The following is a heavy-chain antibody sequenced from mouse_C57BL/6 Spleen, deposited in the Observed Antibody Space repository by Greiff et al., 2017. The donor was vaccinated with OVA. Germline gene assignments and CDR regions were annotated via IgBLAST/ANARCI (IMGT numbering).Heavy chain of an antibody. CDR1: GYSFTSYG. CDR2: IYIGNGYT. D-gene: IGHD4-1*01. J-gene: IGHJ2*01. V-gene: IGHV1-58*01. Sequence: VQLQQSGAELVRPGSSVKMSCKTSGYSFTSYGINWVKQRPGQGLEWIGYIYIGNGYTEYNEKFKGKATMTSNTSSSTAYMQLSSLTSEDSTIYFCTSSFTGPLDYWGQGTTLTVSS. CDR3: TSSFTGPLDY.